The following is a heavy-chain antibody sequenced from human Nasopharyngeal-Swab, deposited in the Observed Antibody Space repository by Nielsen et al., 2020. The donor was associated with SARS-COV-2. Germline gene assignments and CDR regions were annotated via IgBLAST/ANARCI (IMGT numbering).Heavy chain of an antibody. J-gene: IGHJ4*02. Sequence: GESLKISCAASGFTFSSYAMRWVRQAPGEGLEWVSVIYSGGSSTYYADSVKGRFTISRDNSKNTLYLQMNSLRAEDTAVYYCAKGGEAGQRFLEWLYYFDYWGQGTLVTVSS. CDR3: AKGGEAGQRFLEWLYYFDY. D-gene: IGHD3-3*01. V-gene: IGHV3-23*03. CDR1: GFTFSSYA. CDR2: IYSGGSST.